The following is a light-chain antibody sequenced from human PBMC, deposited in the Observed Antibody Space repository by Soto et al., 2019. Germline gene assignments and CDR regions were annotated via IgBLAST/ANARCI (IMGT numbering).Light chain of an antibody. CDR1: SSNIGGNS. J-gene: IGLJ1*01. V-gene: IGLV1-51*01. CDR3: GSWVTRLRAKV. Sequence: SVLTQPPSVSAAPGQTVTISCPGSSSNIGGNSVPWYQQLPGTTPKLLIYHDDKRPSAIPDRFSGSKSGTSATLGITGFHPGAEVDYYCGSWVTRLRAKVFPSGLKVP. CDR2: HDD.